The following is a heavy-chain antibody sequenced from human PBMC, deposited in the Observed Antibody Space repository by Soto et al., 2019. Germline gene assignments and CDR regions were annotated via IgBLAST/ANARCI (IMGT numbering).Heavy chain of an antibody. V-gene: IGHV1-69*06. CDR1: GGTFSSYA. J-gene: IGHJ5*02. CDR3: ARDTDFWSGYSNWFDP. CDR2: IIPIFGTA. D-gene: IGHD3-3*01. Sequence: SVKVSCKASGGTFSSYAISWVRQAPGQGLEWMGGIIPIFGTANYAQKFQGRVTITADKSTSTAYMELSSLRSEDTAVYYCARDTDFWSGYSNWFDPWGQGTLVTVSS.